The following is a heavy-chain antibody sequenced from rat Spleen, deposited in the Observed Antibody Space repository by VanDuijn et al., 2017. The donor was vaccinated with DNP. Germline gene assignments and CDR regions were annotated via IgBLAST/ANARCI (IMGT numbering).Heavy chain of an antibody. J-gene: IGHJ2*01. Sequence: EVQLVESGGDLVQPGRSLKLSCVASRFTFNSYWMAWIRQVPGKGLEWVASVPSSGGSTSYRDSVKGRFTISRDNAKTILYLQMDSLRSEDTATYYCTTDFERGYWGQGVMVTVSS. CDR1: RFTFNSYW. CDR2: VPSSGGST. CDR3: TTDFERGY. D-gene: IGHD1-11*01. V-gene: IGHV5-31*01.